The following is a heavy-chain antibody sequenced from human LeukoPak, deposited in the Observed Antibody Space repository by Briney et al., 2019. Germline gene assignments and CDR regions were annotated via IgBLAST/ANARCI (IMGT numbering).Heavy chain of an antibody. V-gene: IGHV3-53*04. CDR2: LYGAGST. CDR3: ARGGTPGFSTGRIDY. D-gene: IGHD6-19*01. CDR1: GFNVSSNY. J-gene: IGHJ4*02. Sequence: GGSLRLSCAASGFNVSSNYMSWVRQAPGKGLEWVSVLYGAGSTYYADSVKGRFTISRHDSQNTLSLQMNSLRAEDTAAYYCARGGTPGFSTGRIDYWGQGTLVTVSS.